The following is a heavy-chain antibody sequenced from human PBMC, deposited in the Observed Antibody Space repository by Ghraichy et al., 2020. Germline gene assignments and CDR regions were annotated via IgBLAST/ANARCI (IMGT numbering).Heavy chain of an antibody. V-gene: IGHV3-30*18. Sequence: GGSLRLSCAASGFTFSNYDMHWVRQAPGKGLEWVAVISYDGTNKYYGDSVKGRFTISRDNSKNTLYLQMNSLRAEDTAVYYCAKETSAWGGFDIWGQGTMVTVSS. J-gene: IGHJ3*02. CDR2: ISYDGTNK. CDR1: GFTFSNYD. CDR3: AKETSAWGGFDI. D-gene: IGHD3-16*01.